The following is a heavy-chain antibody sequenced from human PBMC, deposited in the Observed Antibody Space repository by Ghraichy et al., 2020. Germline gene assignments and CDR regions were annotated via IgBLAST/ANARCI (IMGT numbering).Heavy chain of an antibody. Sequence: SVKVSCKASGGTFSSYAISWVRQAPGQGLEWMGGIIPIFGTANYAQKFQGRVTITADKSTSTAYMELSSLRSEDTAVYYCARAKYYYGSGSRVYYYYYYMDVWGKGTTVTVSS. CDR2: IIPIFGTA. D-gene: IGHD3-10*01. V-gene: IGHV1-69*06. CDR3: ARAKYYYGSGSRVYYYYYYMDV. CDR1: GGTFSSYA. J-gene: IGHJ6*03.